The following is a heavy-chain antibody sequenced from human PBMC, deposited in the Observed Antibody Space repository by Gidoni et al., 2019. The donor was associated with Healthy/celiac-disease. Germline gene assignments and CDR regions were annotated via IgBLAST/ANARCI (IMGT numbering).Heavy chain of an antibody. J-gene: IGHJ5*02. V-gene: IGHV4-31*02. Sequence: EWIGYIYYSGSTYYNPSLKSRVTISVDTSKNQFSLKLSSVTAADTAVYYCARVWTATRGWFDPWGQGTLVTGSS. CDR3: ARVWTATRGWFDP. D-gene: IGHD2-21*02. CDR2: IYYSGST.